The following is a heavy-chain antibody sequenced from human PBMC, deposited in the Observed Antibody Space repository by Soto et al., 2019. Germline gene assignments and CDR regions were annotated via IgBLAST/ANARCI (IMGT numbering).Heavy chain of an antibody. CDR3: ARGLPYGSGYVSWFDP. CDR1: GGSISSGGYS. CDR2: IYHSGST. V-gene: IGHV4-30-2*01. D-gene: IGHD3-16*01. Sequence: PSETLSLTCAVSGGSISSGGYSWSWVRQPPGKGLEWIGYIYHSGSTNYNPSLKSRVTISVDTSKNQFSLKLSSVPAADTAVYYCARGLPYGSGYVSWFDPWGQGTLVTFSS. J-gene: IGHJ5*02.